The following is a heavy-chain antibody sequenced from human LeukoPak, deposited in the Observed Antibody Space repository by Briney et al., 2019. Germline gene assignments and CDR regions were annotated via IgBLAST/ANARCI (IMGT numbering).Heavy chain of an antibody. CDR3: AKASGWYSDY. D-gene: IGHD6-19*01. Sequence: GGSLRLSCAASGFTFSSYGMHWVRQAPGKGLEWVAVIWYDGSNKYYADSVKGRFTISRDNSRNTLYLQMNSLRAEDTAVYYCAKASGWYSDYWGQGTLVTVSS. J-gene: IGHJ4*02. V-gene: IGHV3-33*06. CDR1: GFTFSSYG. CDR2: IWYDGSNK.